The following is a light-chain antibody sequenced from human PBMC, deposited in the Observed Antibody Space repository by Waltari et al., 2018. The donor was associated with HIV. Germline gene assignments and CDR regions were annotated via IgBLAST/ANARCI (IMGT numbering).Light chain of an antibody. J-gene: IGKJ5*01. CDR3: QQYGSSPIT. V-gene: IGKV3-20*01. Sequence: EIVLTQSPATLPLSYGERATLSCRASQSVSSTYLAWYQQKPGQAPRLLIYAASSRATGIPDRFSGSGSGTDFSLTISRLEPEDFAVYYCQQYGSSPITFGQGTRLEIK. CDR2: AAS. CDR1: QSVSSTY.